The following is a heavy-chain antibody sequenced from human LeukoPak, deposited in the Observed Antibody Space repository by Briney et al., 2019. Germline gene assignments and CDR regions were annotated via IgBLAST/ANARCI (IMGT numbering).Heavy chain of an antibody. CDR1: RFTFGDYA. J-gene: IGHJ4*02. D-gene: IGHD2-2*02. V-gene: IGHV3-49*03. Sequence: GGSLRLSCTASRFTFGDYAMSWFRQAPGKGLEWVGFIRTKAHGETTEYAASVKGRFTISRDDSKSIAYLQMNSLKTEDTAVYYCTREAVDCSSTSCFTRSYDYWGQRTLVTFSS. CDR3: TREAVDCSSTSCFTRSYDY. CDR2: IRTKAHGETT.